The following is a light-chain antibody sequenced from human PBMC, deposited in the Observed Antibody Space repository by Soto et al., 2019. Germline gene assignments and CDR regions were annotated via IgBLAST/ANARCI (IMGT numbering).Light chain of an antibody. CDR2: DGS. Sequence: EIVLTQSPATLSLSPGERATLSCRASQSISSYLAWYQQKPGQAPRLLIYDGSNRATGIPARFSGSGSETDFTLTISGLEPEDFASYYCQQRRSWPLTFGGGTKVEIK. J-gene: IGKJ4*01. CDR1: QSISSY. CDR3: QQRRSWPLT. V-gene: IGKV3-11*01.